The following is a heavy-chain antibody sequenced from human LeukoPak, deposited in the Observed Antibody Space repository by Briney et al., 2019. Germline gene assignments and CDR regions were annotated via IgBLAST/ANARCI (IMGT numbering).Heavy chain of an antibody. J-gene: IGHJ4*02. Sequence: SETLSLTCTVSGGSISSSSYYWGWIRQPPGKGLEWIGSIYYSGSTYYNPSLKSRVTISVDTSKNQFSLKLSSVTAADTAVYYCARLGFGYSYFDYWGQGTLVTVSS. CDR3: ARLGFGYSYFDY. CDR1: GGSISSSSYY. CDR2: IYYSGST. D-gene: IGHD2-15*01. V-gene: IGHV4-39*01.